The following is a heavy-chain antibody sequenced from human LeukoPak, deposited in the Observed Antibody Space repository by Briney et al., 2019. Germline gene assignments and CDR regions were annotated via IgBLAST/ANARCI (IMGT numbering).Heavy chain of an antibody. D-gene: IGHD4-11*01. Sequence: PSDTLSLTCTVSGGSISSSSYYWGGIRQPPGKGLEWMGSTYYSGSTYYNPSLKSPLHMSVDTSKHQFSLKLSSVTAAHTAVYYCARRDYSNYARPVDYWGQGTLVTVSS. J-gene: IGHJ4*02. V-gene: IGHV4-39*01. CDR2: TYYSGST. CDR1: GGSISSSSYY. CDR3: ARRDYSNYARPVDY.